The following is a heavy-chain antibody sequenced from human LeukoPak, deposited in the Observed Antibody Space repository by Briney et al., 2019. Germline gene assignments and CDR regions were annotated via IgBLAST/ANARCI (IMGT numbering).Heavy chain of an antibody. CDR2: IYTSGST. CDR3: ARDYYGPTGRWFDP. J-gene: IGHJ5*02. V-gene: IGHV4-4*07. CDR1: GGSISSYY. D-gene: IGHD3-10*01. Sequence: SETLSLTCTVSGGSISSYYWSWIGQPAGKGLEWIGRIYTSGSTNYNPSLKSRVTMSVDTSKNQFSLKLSSVTAADTAVYYCARDYYGPTGRWFDPWGQGTLVTVSS.